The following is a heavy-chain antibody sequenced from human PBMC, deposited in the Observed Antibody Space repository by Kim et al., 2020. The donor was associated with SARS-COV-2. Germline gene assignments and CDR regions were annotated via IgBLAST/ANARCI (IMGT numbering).Heavy chain of an antibody. V-gene: IGHV4-59*01. J-gene: IGHJ4*02. CDR3: ATSGYSSGWPHYYFDY. Sequence: SETLSLTCTVSGGSISSYYWSWIRQPPGKGLEWIGYIYYSGSTNYNSSLKSRVTISVDTSKNQFSLKLSSVTAADTAVYYCATSGYSSGWPHYYFDYWGQGTLVTVSS. CDR1: GGSISSYY. CDR2: IYYSGST. D-gene: IGHD6-19*01.